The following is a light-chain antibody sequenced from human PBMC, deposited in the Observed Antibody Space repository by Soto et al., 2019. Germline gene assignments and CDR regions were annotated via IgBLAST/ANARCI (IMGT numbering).Light chain of an antibody. Sequence: DIQMTQSPSSLSASVGDRVIITCRASQTISTYLNWYRQTSGKVPEPLIFAASSLQSGVPSRFSGSGSGTDFTLTISSLQPDDFATYYCQQTYITPWTFGQGTKVE. V-gene: IGKV1-39*01. J-gene: IGKJ1*01. CDR3: QQTYITPWT. CDR1: QTISTY. CDR2: AAS.